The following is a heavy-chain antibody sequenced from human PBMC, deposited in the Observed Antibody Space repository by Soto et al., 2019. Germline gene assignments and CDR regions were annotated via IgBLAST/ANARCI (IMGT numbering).Heavy chain of an antibody. J-gene: IGHJ3*02. CDR1: GYTFTSYY. Sequence: GASLKVSCKASGYTFTSYYMHWVRQAPGQGLEWMGIINPSGGSTSYAQKFQGRVTMTRDTSTSTVYMELSSLRSEDTAVYYCARERCSGGSCYSMSHDAFDIWGQGTMVTVSS. V-gene: IGHV1-46*03. CDR2: INPSGGST. CDR3: ARERCSGGSCYSMSHDAFDI. D-gene: IGHD2-15*01.